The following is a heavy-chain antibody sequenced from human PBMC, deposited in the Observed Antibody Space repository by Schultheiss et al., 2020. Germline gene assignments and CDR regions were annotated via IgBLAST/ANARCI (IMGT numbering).Heavy chain of an antibody. CDR3: ARERVAAAGGMDV. D-gene: IGHD6-13*01. Sequence: SETLSLTCTVSGGSIINYYWTWIRQPAGKGLEWIGEINHSGSTNYNPSLKSRVTISVDTSKNQFSLKLSSVTAADTAVYYCARERVAAAGGMDVWGQGTTVTVSS. V-gene: IGHV4-34*09. CDR1: GGSIINYY. CDR2: INHSGST. J-gene: IGHJ6*02.